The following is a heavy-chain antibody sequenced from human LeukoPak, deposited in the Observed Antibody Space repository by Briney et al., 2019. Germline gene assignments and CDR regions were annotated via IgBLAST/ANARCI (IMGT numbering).Heavy chain of an antibody. CDR2: IRYDGSNK. J-gene: IGHJ5*02. CDR3: GKDLAGPDYDFWSGYYWSAANWFDP. CDR1: GFTFSSYG. Sequence: GGSLRLSCAASGFTFSSYGMHWVRQAPGKGLEWVAFIRYDGSNKYYADSVKGRITISRDNSKNTLYLQMNSLRAEDTAVYYCGKDLAGPDYDFWSGYYWSAANWFDPWGQGTLVTVSS. D-gene: IGHD3-3*01. V-gene: IGHV3-30*02.